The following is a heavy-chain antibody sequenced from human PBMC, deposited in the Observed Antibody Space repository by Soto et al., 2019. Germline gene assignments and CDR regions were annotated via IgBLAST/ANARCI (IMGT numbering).Heavy chain of an antibody. CDR2: INHSGST. D-gene: IGHD2-15*01. V-gene: IGHV4-34*01. CDR1: GGSFSGYY. Sequence: LSLTCAEYGGSFSGYYWSWIRQPPGKGLEWIGEINHSGSTNYNPSLKSRVTISVDTSKNQFSLKLSSVTAADTAVYYCARATGYCSGGSCYAPERDLDVWGQGTTVTVSS. J-gene: IGHJ6*02. CDR3: ARATGYCSGGSCYAPERDLDV.